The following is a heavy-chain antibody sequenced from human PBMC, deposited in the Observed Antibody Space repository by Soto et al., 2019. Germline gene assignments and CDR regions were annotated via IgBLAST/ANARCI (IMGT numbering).Heavy chain of an antibody. Sequence: SETLSLTCTVSGGFLSSYYWSWIRQFPGKGLEWIGYIYYSGSTKYNPSLKSRVTISVDTSKNQFFLKLTSVTAADTAVYYCARFQSGSYWDFDYWGQGTLVTVSS. CDR2: IYYSGST. V-gene: IGHV4-59*01. J-gene: IGHJ4*02. CDR3: ARFQSGSYWDFDY. CDR1: GGFLSSYY. D-gene: IGHD1-26*01.